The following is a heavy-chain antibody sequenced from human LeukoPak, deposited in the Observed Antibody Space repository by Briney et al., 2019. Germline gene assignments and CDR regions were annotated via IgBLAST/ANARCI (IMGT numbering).Heavy chain of an antibody. V-gene: IGHV1-2*02. J-gene: IGHJ4*02. CDR1: VYTFTGYY. CDR3: ARAGVYDSSGYYYD. CDR2: INPNSGGT. Sequence: ASVKVSCKASVYTFTGYYMHWVRQAPGQGLEWMGWINPNSGGTNYAQKFQGRVTMTRDTSNSTAYMELSRLRSDDTAVYYCARAGVYDSSGYYYDWGQGTLVTVSS. D-gene: IGHD3-22*01.